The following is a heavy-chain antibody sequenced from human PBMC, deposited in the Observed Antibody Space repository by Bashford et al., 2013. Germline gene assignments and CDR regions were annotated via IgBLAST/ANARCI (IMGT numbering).Heavy chain of an antibody. CDR2: INPGGGGT. D-gene: IGHD4-11*01. CDR3: ARDHSYNNYVWWCDP. CDR1: GYTFTSNY. Sequence: ASVKVSCKASGYTFTSNYIHWVRQAPGQGLEWMGVINPGGGGTTSARKFQGRVTMTRDTSTSTVYMELSSLRSEDTAIYYCARDHSYNNYVWWCDPWGQGTLVTVSS. J-gene: IGHJ5*02. V-gene: IGHV1-46*01.